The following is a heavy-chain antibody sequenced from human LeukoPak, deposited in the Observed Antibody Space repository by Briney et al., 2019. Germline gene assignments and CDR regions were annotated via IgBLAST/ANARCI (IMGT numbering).Heavy chain of an antibody. CDR1: GYSISSGYY. J-gene: IGHJ4*02. Sequence: SETLSLTCTVSGYSISSGYYWGWIRQPPGKGLEWIGEINHSGSTNYNPSLKSRVIISVDTSKNQFSLKLSSVTAADTAVYYCARRSSGRTMIFDYWGQGTLVTVSS. D-gene: IGHD6-19*01. CDR3: ARRSSGRTMIFDY. V-gene: IGHV4-38-2*02. CDR2: INHSGST.